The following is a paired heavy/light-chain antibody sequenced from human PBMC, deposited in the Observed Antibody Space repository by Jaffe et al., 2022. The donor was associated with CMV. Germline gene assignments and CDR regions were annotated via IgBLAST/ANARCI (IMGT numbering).Heavy chain of an antibody. CDR2: ISSSGSTI. CDR1: GFTFSSYE. D-gene: IGHD1-26*01. V-gene: IGHV3-48*03. J-gene: IGHJ3*02. Sequence: EVQLVESGGGLVQPGGSLRLPCTASGFTFSSYEMNWVRQAPGKGLEWVSYISSSGSTIYYADSVKGRFTISRDNARNSLYLQMNSLRAEDTAVYYCARTPPRETDAFDIWGQGTMVTVSS. CDR3: ARTPPRETDAFDI.
Light chain of an antibody. V-gene: IGKV1-9*01. CDR3: QQLNNYPRT. CDR1: QGISSY. J-gene: IGKJ1*01. Sequence: IQLTQSPSSLSASVGDRVTITCRASQGISSYLAWYQQKPGKAPKLLIYAASTLQSGVPSRFSGSGSGTDFTLTISSLQPEDFATYYCQQLNNYPRTFGQGTKVEIK. CDR2: AAS.